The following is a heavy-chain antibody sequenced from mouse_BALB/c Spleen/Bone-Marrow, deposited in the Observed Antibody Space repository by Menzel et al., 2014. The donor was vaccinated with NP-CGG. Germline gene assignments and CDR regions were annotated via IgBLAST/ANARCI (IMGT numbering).Heavy chain of an antibody. Sequence: EVMLVESGGGLVKPGGSLKLSCAAFGFTFSSYTMSWVRQTPEKRLEWVATISSVGIYTYYPDSVKGRFTISRDNAKNTLYLQMSSLKSEDTAMYYCTRDLYDGYSYYAMDYWGQGTSVTVSS. CDR3: TRDLYDGYSYYAMDY. V-gene: IGHV5-6-4*01. CDR1: GFTFSSYT. J-gene: IGHJ4*01. D-gene: IGHD2-3*01. CDR2: ISSVGIYT.